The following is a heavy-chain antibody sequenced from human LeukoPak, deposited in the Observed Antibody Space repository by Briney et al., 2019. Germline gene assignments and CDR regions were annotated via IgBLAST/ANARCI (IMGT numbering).Heavy chain of an antibody. CDR3: ARGRLAYRRASTIFGVAYYFDY. J-gene: IGHJ4*02. Sequence: SETLSPTCTVSGGSISSSSYYWGWIRQPPGKGLEWIGSIYYSGSTYYNPSLKSRVTISVDTSKNQFSLKLSSVTAADTAVYYCARGRLAYRRASTIFGVAYYFDYWGQGTLVTVSS. CDR2: IYYSGST. D-gene: IGHD3-3*01. CDR1: GGSISSSSYY. V-gene: IGHV4-39*07.